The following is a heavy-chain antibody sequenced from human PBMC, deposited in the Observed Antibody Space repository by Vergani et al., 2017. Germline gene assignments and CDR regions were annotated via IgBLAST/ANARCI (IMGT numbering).Heavy chain of an antibody. J-gene: IGHJ6*02. CDR2: IIPIFGTA. CDR1: GGTFSSYA. V-gene: IGHV1-69*01. Sequence: QVQLVQSGAEVKKPGSSVKVSCKASGGTFSSYAISWVRQAPGQGLEWMGGIIPIFGTANYAQKLQGRVTITADESTSTAYMELRSLRSEDTAVYYCASRDITIFGVVIIRGYYYYGMDVWGQGTTVTVSS. D-gene: IGHD3-3*01. CDR3: ASRDITIFGVVIIRGYYYYGMDV.